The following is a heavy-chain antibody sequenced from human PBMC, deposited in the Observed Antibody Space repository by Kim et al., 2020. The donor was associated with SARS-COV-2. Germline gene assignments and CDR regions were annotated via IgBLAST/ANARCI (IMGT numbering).Heavy chain of an antibody. CDR2: IKQDGSEK. CDR1: GFIFSSYW. D-gene: IGHD3-22*01. CDR3: ARDPRYYDSSGNN. J-gene: IGHJ4*02. Sequence: GGSLRLSCAASGFIFSSYWMSWVRQAPGKGLEWVANIKQDGSEKYYVGSVKGRFTISRDNAKNSLYLQMNSLRAEDTAVYYCARDPRYYDSSGNNWGQGTLVTVSS. V-gene: IGHV3-7*01.